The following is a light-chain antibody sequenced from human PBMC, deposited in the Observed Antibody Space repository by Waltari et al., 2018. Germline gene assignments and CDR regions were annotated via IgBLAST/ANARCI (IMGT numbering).Light chain of an antibody. Sequence: EIVLTQSPATLSLSPGARATLPCRASQSVSSYLAWYQQKPGQAPRLLIYDASNRATGIPARFSGSGSGTDFTLTISSLEPEDFAVYYCQQRSNWPAVTFGGGTKVEIK. CDR1: QSVSSY. V-gene: IGKV3-11*01. CDR2: DAS. J-gene: IGKJ4*01. CDR3: QQRSNWPAVT.